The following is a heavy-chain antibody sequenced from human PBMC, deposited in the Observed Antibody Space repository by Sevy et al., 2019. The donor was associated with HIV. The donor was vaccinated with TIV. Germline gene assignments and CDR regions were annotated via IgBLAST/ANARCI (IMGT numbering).Heavy chain of an antibody. D-gene: IGHD6-13*01. CDR2: IYYSGVN. CDR3: ARAPVAAADTWYYQH. CDR1: GGSIAIAGYY. J-gene: IGHJ1*01. Sequence: SETLSLTCIVSGGSIAIAGYYWSWIRQHPGKGLELIGHIYYSGVNYYNPSLKSRLIISVDTSKNQFSLKLSSVTAADTAVYYCARAPVAAADTWYYQHWGQGTLVTVSS. V-gene: IGHV4-31*03.